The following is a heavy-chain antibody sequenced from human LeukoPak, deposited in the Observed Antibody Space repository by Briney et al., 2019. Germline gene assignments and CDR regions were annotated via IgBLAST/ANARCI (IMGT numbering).Heavy chain of an antibody. CDR1: GFTFSNAW. CDR2: IKSKTDGGTT. J-gene: IGHJ4*02. CDR3: TTDRPLYCSSTSCYIPWGNYFDY. D-gene: IGHD2-2*02. Sequence: PGGSLRLSCAASGFTFSNAWMSWVRQAPGKGLEWVGRIKSKTDGGTTDYAAPVKGRFTISRDDSKNTLYLQMNSLKTEDTAVYYCTTDRPLYCSSTSCYIPWGNYFDYWGQGTLVTVSS. V-gene: IGHV3-15*01.